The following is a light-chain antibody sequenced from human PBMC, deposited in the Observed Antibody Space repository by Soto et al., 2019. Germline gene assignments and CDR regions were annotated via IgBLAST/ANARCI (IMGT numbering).Light chain of an antibody. Sequence: QYALTQPASVSGSPGQSITISCTGTSSDVGGYNYVSWYQQHPGKAPQLMIYEVSNRPSGHSNRFSGSKSGNTASLTISGLQDEDEADFYCSSYTSSSTLVFGGGTKLTVL. CDR2: EVS. V-gene: IGLV2-14*01. CDR1: SSDVGGYNY. J-gene: IGLJ2*01. CDR3: SSYTSSSTLV.